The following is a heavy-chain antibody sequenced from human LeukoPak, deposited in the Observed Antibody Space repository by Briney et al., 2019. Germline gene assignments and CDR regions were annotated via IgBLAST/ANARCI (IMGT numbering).Heavy chain of an antibody. CDR1: GYTFTGYY. V-gene: IGHV1-2*05. CDR2: INPNSGGT. J-gene: IGHJ5*02. D-gene: IGHD3-10*01. CDR3: ARVLLWFGETSENWFDP. Sequence: GASVKVSCKASGYTFTGYYMHWVRQAPGQGLEWMGRINPNSGGTNYAQKFQGRVTMTRDTSISTAYMELSRLRSDDTVVYYCARVLLWFGETSENWFDPWGQGTLVTVSS.